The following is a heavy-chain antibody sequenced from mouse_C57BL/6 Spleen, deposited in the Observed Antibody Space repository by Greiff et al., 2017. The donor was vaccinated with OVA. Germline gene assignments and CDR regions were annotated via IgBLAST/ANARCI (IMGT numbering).Heavy chain of an antibody. CDR2: ISDGGSCT. CDR3: AREDGNYLYYAMDY. D-gene: IGHD2-1*01. Sequence: EVKLVESGGGLVKPGGSLKLSCAASGFTFSSYAMSWVRQTPEKRLEWVATISDGGSCTYYPDNVKGRFTISRDNAKNNLYLQMSHLKSEDTAMYYGAREDGNYLYYAMDYWGQGTSVTVSS. V-gene: IGHV5-4*01. CDR1: GFTFSSYA. J-gene: IGHJ4*01.